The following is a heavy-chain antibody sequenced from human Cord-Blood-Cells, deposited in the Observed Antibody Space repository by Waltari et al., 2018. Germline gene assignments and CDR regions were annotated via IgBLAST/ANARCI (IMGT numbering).Heavy chain of an antibody. CDR3: ARVAAAGYYYYYGMDV. D-gene: IGHD6-13*01. CDR2: TYYRSKWYN. J-gene: IGHJ6*02. CDR1: GDRVSSNSAP. V-gene: IGHV6-1*01. Sequence: QVQLQQSGPGLVEPSQTLPLTCVISGDRVSSNSAPGTWIRQSPSRGLEWLGMTYYRSKWYNDYAVSVKSRITINPDTSKNQFSLQLNSVTPEDTAVYYCARVAAAGYYYYYGMDVWGQGTTVTVSS.